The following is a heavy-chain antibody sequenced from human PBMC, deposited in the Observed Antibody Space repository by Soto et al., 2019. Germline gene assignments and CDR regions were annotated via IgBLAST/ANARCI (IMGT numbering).Heavy chain of an antibody. J-gene: IGHJ4*02. CDR2: ISYDGSNK. CDR3: ARGMDDF. D-gene: IGHD3-3*01. Sequence: GGSLRLSCAASGFTFSSYAMHWVRQAPGKGLEWVAVISYDGSNKYYADSVKGRFTISRDNSKNTLYLQMNSLRAEDTAVYYCARGMDDFWGQGTLVTVSS. V-gene: IGHV3-30-3*01. CDR1: GFTFSSYA.